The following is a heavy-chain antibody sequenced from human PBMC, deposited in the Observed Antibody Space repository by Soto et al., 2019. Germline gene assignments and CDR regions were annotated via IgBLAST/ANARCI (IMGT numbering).Heavy chain of an antibody. D-gene: IGHD6-13*01. V-gene: IGHV4-4*07. Sequence: PXGTLSLTCTVSGGSMSTYYWSWIRQPAGKGLDWIGRIYTSGGTNYNPSLKSRVTMSVDTSKKRISLKLSSVTAADTAVYYCARGTVAGVDYGMDVWGQGTTVTVSS. CDR2: IYTSGGT. CDR1: GGSMSTYY. J-gene: IGHJ6*02. CDR3: ARGTVAGVDYGMDV.